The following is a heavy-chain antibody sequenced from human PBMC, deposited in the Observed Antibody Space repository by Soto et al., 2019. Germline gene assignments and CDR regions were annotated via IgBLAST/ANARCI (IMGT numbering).Heavy chain of an antibody. D-gene: IGHD2-15*01. V-gene: IGHV1-8*01. CDR1: GYTFTSYD. CDR3: ARVIRVVLAANVRYYFDY. CDR2: MNPNSGNT. Sequence: ASVKVSCKASGYTFTSYDINWVRQATGQGLEWMGWMNPNSGNTGYAQKFQGRVTMTRNTSISTAYMELSSLRSEDTAVYYCARVIRVVLAANVRYYFDYWGQGTLVTVSS. J-gene: IGHJ4*02.